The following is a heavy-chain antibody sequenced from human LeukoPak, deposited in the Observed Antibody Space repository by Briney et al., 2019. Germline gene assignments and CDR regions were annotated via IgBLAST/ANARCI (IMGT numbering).Heavy chain of an antibody. J-gene: IGHJ4*02. D-gene: IGHD6-19*01. V-gene: IGHV3-23*01. CDR1: GFTFNRNA. CDR3: VRRGDASSGWGDHDF. Sequence: GGSLRLSCAASGFTFNRNAISWVRQAPGKGLEWVSAIGGSGDKTFYADSVKGRFTISRDNSKNMVHLQMNSLTGEDTALYYCVRRGDASSGWGDHDFWGQGALVTVSS. CDR2: IGGSGDKT.